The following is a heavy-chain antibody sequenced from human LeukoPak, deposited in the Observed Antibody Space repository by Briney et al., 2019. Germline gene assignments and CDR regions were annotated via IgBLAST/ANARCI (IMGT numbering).Heavy chain of an antibody. CDR3: AKGVVAATNAAYYGMDV. D-gene: IGHD2-15*01. Sequence: GGSLRLSCAASGFTFSNYGMHWVRQAPGKGLEWVAVISYDESDKYYADSVKGRFTISRDNSKNTLYLQMNSLRPEDTAVYYCAKGVVAATNAAYYGMDVWGQGITVTVSS. V-gene: IGHV3-30*18. CDR1: GFTFSNYG. J-gene: IGHJ6*02. CDR2: ISYDESDK.